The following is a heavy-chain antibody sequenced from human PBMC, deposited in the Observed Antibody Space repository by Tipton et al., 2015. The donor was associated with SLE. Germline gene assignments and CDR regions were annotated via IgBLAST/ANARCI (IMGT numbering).Heavy chain of an antibody. CDR1: GGSISSYY. Sequence: LRLSCTVSGGSISSYYWNWIRQPPGKGLEWIGYIYYSGSTNYNPSLKSRVTISVDTSKNQFSLKLMSVTAADTAVYYCARGYNSNDAFDIWGQGTMVTVSS. J-gene: IGHJ3*02. CDR2: IYYSGST. CDR3: ARGYNSNDAFDI. V-gene: IGHV4-59*01. D-gene: IGHD6-13*01.